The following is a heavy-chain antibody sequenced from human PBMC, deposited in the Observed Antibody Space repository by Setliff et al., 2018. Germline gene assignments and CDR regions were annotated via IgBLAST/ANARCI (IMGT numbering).Heavy chain of an antibody. D-gene: IGHD2-2*01. CDR1: GYTFTNYY. J-gene: IGHJ3*02. V-gene: IGHV1-2*02. CDR2: IHPTSGGT. Sequence: ASVKVSCKASGYTFTNYYMHWVRQAPGQGLEWMGWIHPTSGGTNYAQKFQGRVTMTRDTSISTTYMELSRLRFDDTAVYYCARDTNIVVVPPHRTAFDIWGQGTMVTVSS. CDR3: ARDTNIVVVPPHRTAFDI.